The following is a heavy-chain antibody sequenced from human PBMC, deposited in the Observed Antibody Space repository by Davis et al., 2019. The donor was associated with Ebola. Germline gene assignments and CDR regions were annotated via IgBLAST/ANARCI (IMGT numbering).Heavy chain of an antibody. CDR1: GGTFSSYA. CDR2: IIPILGIA. CDR3: ARDYQFGYCSGGSCYPFDY. D-gene: IGHD2-15*01. V-gene: IGHV1-69*04. Sequence: SVKVSCKASGGTFSSYAISWVRQAPGQGLEWMGRIIPILGIANYAQKLQGRVTMTTDASTSTAYMELRSLRSDDTAVYYCARDYQFGYCSGGSCYPFDYWGQGTLVTVSS. J-gene: IGHJ4*02.